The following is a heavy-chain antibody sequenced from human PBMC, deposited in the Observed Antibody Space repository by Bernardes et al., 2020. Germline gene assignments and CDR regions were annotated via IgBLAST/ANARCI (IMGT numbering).Heavy chain of an antibody. D-gene: IGHD3-22*01. CDR2: VFPGDSDT. J-gene: IGHJ4*02. Sequence: GESLKISCKGSGYSFTSNWIGWVRQMPGKGLEWMGIVFPGDSDTRYSPSFQGQVTMSADKSINTAYLQWSSLKASDTAMYYCARQADYSDSSGYYPHSDYWGQGTLVTVSS. CDR1: GYSFTSNW. V-gene: IGHV5-51*01. CDR3: ARQADYSDSSGYYPHSDY.